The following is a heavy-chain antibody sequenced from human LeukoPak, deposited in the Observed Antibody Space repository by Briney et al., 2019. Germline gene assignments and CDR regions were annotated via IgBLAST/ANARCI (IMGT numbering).Heavy chain of an antibody. CDR1: GGSISSYY. D-gene: IGHD2-21*01. V-gene: IGHV4-4*07. J-gene: IGHJ4*02. CDR2: IYTSGST. CDR3: AREGMIAGIPDY. Sequence: PSETLSLTCTVSGGSISSYYWSWIRQPAGKGLEWIGRIYTSGSTNYNPSLKSRVTMSVDTSKDQSSLKLSSVTAADTAVYYCAREGMIAGIPDYWGQGTLVTVSS.